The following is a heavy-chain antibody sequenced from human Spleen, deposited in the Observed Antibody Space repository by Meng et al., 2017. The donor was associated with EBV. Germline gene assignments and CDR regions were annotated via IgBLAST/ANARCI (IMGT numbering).Heavy chain of an antibody. CDR2: IYYSGST. Sequence: QVQLQESGPGLVKPSQTLSLTCAVSGGSISSGGYYWSWIRQPPGKGLEWIGYIYYSGSTYYNPSLKSRVTISVDTSKNQFSLKLSSVTAADTAVYYCAIRPGIAAAQDPWGQGTLVTVSS. D-gene: IGHD6-13*01. J-gene: IGHJ5*02. V-gene: IGHV4-31*11. CDR1: GGSISSGGYY. CDR3: AIRPGIAAAQDP.